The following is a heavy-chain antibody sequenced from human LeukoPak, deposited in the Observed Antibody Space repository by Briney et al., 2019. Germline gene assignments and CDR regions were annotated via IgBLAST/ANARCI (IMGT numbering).Heavy chain of an antibody. CDR3: VKGGFRDYDYEY. D-gene: IGHD5-12*01. CDR2: ISPNSDYK. CDR1: GFTFSTYS. J-gene: IGHJ4*02. V-gene: IGHV3-21*01. Sequence: GESLRLSCAASGFTFSTYSMNWFRLAPGKGLEWVSSISPNSDYKHYPDSVKGRFTISRDNAKNSLYLQMNSLRAEDTAVYYCVKGGFRDYDYEYWGQGTLVTVSS.